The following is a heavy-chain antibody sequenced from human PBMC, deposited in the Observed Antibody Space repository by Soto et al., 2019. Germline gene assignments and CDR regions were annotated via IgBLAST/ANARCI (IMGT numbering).Heavy chain of an antibody. Sequence: PSAHLSVTCTVSGGSISSYSLSLIRPPPGKGLDWIGYIYYSGSPNYNPSLKSRVTISVDTSKNQFSLKLSSVTAADTAVYYCATSSIAARRAYYYGMDVWGQGTTVTVSS. CDR2: IYYSGSP. V-gene: IGHV4-59*01. CDR1: GGSISSYS. J-gene: IGHJ6*02. CDR3: ATSSIAARRAYYYGMDV. D-gene: IGHD6-6*01.